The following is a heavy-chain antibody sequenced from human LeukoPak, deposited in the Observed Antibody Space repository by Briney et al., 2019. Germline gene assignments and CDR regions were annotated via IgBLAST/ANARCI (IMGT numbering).Heavy chain of an antibody. Sequence: PSETLSLTCTVSSGSISSSSYYWGWIRQPPGKGLEWIGSIYYSGSTYYNPSLKSRVTISVDTSKNQFSLKLSSVTAADTAVYYCARRGRYNWNVDEYYFDYWGQGTLVTVSS. J-gene: IGHJ4*02. CDR2: IYYSGST. V-gene: IGHV4-39*01. CDR3: ARRGRYNWNVDEYYFDY. D-gene: IGHD1-1*01. CDR1: SGSISSSSYY.